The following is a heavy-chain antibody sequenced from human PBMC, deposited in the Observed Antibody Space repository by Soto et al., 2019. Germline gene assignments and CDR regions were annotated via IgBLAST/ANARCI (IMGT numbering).Heavy chain of an antibody. CDR2: INHSGST. V-gene: IGHV4-34*01. CDR1: GGSFSGYY. CDR3: ARGLPITMVRGVINPYAFDI. D-gene: IGHD3-10*01. J-gene: IGHJ3*02. Sequence: SETLSLTCAVYGGSFSGYYWSWIRQPPGKGLEWIGEINHSGSTNYNPSLKSRVTISVDTSKNQFSLKLSSVTAADTAVYYCARGLPITMVRGVINPYAFDIWGQGTMVTVSS.